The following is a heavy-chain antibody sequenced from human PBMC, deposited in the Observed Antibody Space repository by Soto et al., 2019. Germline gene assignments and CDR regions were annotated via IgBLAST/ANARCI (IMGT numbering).Heavy chain of an antibody. D-gene: IGHD2-15*01. CDR1: GFTFSRHA. CDR3: AKAGGSTWDYGMAV. CDR2: ISGGGDSA. Sequence: EVQLLESGGGLVQPGGSLRLSCAASGFTFSRHAMSWVRQAPGKGLEWVSAISGGGDSAYHADSVKGRFTISRDNSKNTLFVQLTTRRAKDTAVSYCAKAGGSTWDYGMAVRGQGTTVTVSS. V-gene: IGHV3-23*01. J-gene: IGHJ6*02.